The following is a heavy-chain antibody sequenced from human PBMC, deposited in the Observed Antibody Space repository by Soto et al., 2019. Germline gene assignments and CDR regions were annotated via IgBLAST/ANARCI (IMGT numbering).Heavy chain of an antibody. CDR1: GYTFTSYA. Sequence: ASVKVSCKASGYTFTSYAMHWVRQAPGQRLEWMGWINAGNGNTKYSQKFQGRVTITRDTSASTAYMELSSLRSEDTAVYYCARSLHSSGWCVNYYFDYWGQGTLVTVSS. CDR3: ARSLHSSGWCVNYYFDY. D-gene: IGHD6-19*01. CDR2: INAGNGNT. V-gene: IGHV1-3*01. J-gene: IGHJ4*02.